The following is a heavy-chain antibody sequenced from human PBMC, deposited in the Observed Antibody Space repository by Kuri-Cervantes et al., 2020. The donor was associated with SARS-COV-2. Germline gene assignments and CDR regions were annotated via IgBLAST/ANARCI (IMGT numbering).Heavy chain of an antibody. Sequence: GSLRLSCTVSGGSISSSSYFWGWIRQAPGKGLEWIGIIYYSGSTYYNPSLKTRVTMSVDSSKNQFSLKLNSVTAADTAVYYCATIRYNFWTGYRMEGYYYYGMDVWGQGTSVTVSS. CDR3: ATIRYNFWTGYRMEGYYYYGMDV. CDR2: IYYSGST. D-gene: IGHD3/OR15-3a*01. V-gene: IGHV4-39*01. J-gene: IGHJ6*02. CDR1: GGSISSSSYF.